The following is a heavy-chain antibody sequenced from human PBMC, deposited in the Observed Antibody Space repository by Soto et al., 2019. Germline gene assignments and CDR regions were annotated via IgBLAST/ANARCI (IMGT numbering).Heavy chain of an antibody. J-gene: IGHJ6*02. V-gene: IGHV1-46*01. CDR1: GYTFTSYD. Sequence: ASVKVSCKASGYTFTSYDMHWVRQAPGQGLEWMGIINPNHGITSYAQKFQGRVTMTRDTSTSTAYMELSSLRSEDTAVYYWARVGSGWYILEYYYYGMDVWGQGTTVTVSS. CDR2: INPNHGIT. CDR3: ARVGSGWYILEYYYYGMDV. D-gene: IGHD6-19*01.